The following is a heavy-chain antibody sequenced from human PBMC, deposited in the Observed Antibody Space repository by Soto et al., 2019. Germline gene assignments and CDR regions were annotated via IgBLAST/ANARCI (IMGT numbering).Heavy chain of an antibody. J-gene: IGHJ5*02. CDR3: ASKDYSSGWYFS. CDR2: IYHSGST. V-gene: IGHV4-4*02. Sequence: QVQLQESGPGLVKPSGTPSLTCAVSGASIGSSNWWSWVRQPPGKGLEWIGEIYHSGSTNYNPSLKSRVTISLDKSRNQFSLRLSSVTAADTAVYYCASKDYSSGWYFSWGPGTLVTVSS. D-gene: IGHD6-19*01. CDR1: GASIGSSNW.